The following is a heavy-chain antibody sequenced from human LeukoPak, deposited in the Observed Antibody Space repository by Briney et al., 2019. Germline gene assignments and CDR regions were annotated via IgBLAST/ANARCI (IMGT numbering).Heavy chain of an antibody. Sequence: GGSLRLSCAVSGFTFSSYWMSWVRQAPGKGLEWVAKINQYGTEEYYVDSVKGRFTISRDNAKNSLYLQMNSLRADDTAVYYCAREVREVPHWGQGTLVTVSS. CDR2: INQYGTEE. CDR3: AREVREVPH. D-gene: IGHD2-2*01. J-gene: IGHJ4*02. V-gene: IGHV3-7*04. CDR1: GFTFSSYW.